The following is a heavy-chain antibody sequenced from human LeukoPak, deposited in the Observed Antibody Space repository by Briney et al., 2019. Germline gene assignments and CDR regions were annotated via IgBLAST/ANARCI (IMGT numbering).Heavy chain of an antibody. CDR3: ARDNSLRDTAWWFDP. CDR1: GYTLTELS. V-gene: IGHV1-24*01. J-gene: IGHJ5*02. Sequence: ASVKVSCKVSGYTLTELSMHWVRQAPGKGLEWMGGFDPEDGETTYAQKFQGRVTMTRDMATSTDYLEVSSLRSEDTAVYYCARDNSLRDTAWWFDPWGQGTLVTVSS. CDR2: FDPEDGET. D-gene: IGHD5-24*01.